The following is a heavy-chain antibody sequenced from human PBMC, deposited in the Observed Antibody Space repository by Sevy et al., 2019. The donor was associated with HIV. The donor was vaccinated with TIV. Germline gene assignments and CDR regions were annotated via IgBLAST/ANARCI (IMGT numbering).Heavy chain of an antibody. CDR2: ISYDGSNK. CDR3: ARGLGYCSGGSCQAHAFDI. CDR1: GFTFSSYA. V-gene: IGHV3-30-3*01. J-gene: IGHJ3*02. Sequence: GGSLRLSCAASGFTFSSYAMHWVRQAPGKGLEWVAVISYDGSNKYYADSVKGRFTISRDNSKNTLYLQMNSLRAEDTAVYYCARGLGYCSGGSCQAHAFDIWGQGTIVTVSS. D-gene: IGHD2-15*01.